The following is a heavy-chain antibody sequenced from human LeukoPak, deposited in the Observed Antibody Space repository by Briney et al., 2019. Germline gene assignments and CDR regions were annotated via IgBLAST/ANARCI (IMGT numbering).Heavy chain of an antibody. V-gene: IGHV1-69*13. CDR3: ARRSGNSGSYYLAFDI. Sequence: SVKVSCKASGGTFSSYAISWVRQAPGQGLEWMGGVIPIFGTANYAQKFQGRVTITADESTSTAYMELSSLRSEDTAVYYCARRSGNSGSYYLAFDIWGQGTMVTVSS. CDR2: VIPIFGTA. D-gene: IGHD1-26*01. CDR1: GGTFSSYA. J-gene: IGHJ3*02.